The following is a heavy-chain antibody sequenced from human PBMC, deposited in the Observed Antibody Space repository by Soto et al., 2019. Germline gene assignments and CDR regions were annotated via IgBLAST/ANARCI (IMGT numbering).Heavy chain of an antibody. V-gene: IGHV3-23*01. CDR3: AKRAWGTYYFDY. CDR1: GFTFSSYA. CDR2: ISGSGDST. J-gene: IGHJ4*02. D-gene: IGHD3-16*01. Sequence: EVQLLESGGGLVQPGGSLRLSCAASGFTFSSYAMSWVRQAPGKGLEWVSAISGSGDSTFYVDSVKGRFTISRDNSKNTLYLQMNSLRAEDTAVYYCAKRAWGTYYFDYWGQGTLVTVSS.